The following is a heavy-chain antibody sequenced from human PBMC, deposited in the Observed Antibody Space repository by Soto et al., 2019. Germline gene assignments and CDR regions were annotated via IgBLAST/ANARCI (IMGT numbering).Heavy chain of an antibody. Sequence: GGSLRLSCAASGFTVSSNYMSWVRQAPGKGLEWISVLYSGGGTYYADSVKGRFTISRDNSKNTLYLQMNSLRVEDTAVYYCASYVRGPAFYLDSWGQGTLVTVSS. V-gene: IGHV3-53*01. J-gene: IGHJ4*02. CDR2: LYSGGGT. CDR3: ASYVRGPAFYLDS. CDR1: GFTVSSNY. D-gene: IGHD3-10*02.